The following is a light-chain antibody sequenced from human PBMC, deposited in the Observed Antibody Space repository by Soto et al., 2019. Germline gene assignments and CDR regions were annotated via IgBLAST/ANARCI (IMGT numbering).Light chain of an antibody. CDR3: GSYSRTSTRV. V-gene: IGLV2-14*01. Sequence: QSALTQPASVSGSPGQAITISCTGTSSDVGGHNPVSWYQQYPGTAPKLMIYDVSYRPSGLSTRFSGSKSGDTASLTISGVQDDDEAAYFCGSYSRTSTRVYGGGSKLTVL. CDR1: SSDVGGHNP. CDR2: DVS. J-gene: IGLJ3*02.